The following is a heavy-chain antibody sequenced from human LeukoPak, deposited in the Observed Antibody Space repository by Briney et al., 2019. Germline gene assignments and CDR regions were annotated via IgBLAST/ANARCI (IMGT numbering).Heavy chain of an antibody. CDR2: IYHSGST. CDR3: ARALGGSSGYYRPKEYYFDY. D-gene: IGHD3-22*01. CDR1: GGSISSSNW. Sequence: PSETLSLTCAVSGGSISSSNWWSWVRQPPGKGLEWIGEIYHSGSTNYNPSLKSRVTISVDKSKNQFSLKLSSVTAADTAVYYCARALGGSSGYYRPKEYYFDYWGQGTLVTVSS. J-gene: IGHJ4*02. V-gene: IGHV4-4*02.